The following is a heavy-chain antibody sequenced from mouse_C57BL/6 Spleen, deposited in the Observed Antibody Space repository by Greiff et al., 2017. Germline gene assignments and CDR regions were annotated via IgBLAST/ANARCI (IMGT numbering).Heavy chain of an antibody. D-gene: IGHD4-1*01. CDR3: ATTGLGPFAY. J-gene: IGHJ3*01. V-gene: IGHV1-69*01. Sequence: VQLQQPGAELVVPGASVKLSCKASGYTFTSYWMHWVKQRPGQGLEWIGEIDPSDSYTNYNQKFKGKSTLTVDKSSSTAYMQLSSLTSEDSAVYYCATTGLGPFAYWGQGTLVTVSA. CDR1: GYTFTSYW. CDR2: IDPSDSYT.